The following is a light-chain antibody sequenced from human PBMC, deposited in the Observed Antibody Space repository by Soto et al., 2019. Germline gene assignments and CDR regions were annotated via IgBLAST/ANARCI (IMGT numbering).Light chain of an antibody. J-gene: IGKJ5*01. CDR3: QQLNTFPIT. Sequence: DIQLTQSPSSLSASVGDRVTITCRVSQGISSYLNWYRQKPGRAPNLLIYAASTLQSEVPSRFSGSGSGTEFTLTISSLQPEDFATYYCQQLNTFPITFGQGTRLEIK. V-gene: IGKV1-9*01. CDR1: QGISSY. CDR2: AAS.